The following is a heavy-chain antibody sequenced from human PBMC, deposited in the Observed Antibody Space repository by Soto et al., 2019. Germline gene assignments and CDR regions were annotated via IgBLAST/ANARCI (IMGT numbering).Heavy chain of an antibody. CDR1: GGSISSGGYY. D-gene: IGHD3-9*01. Sequence: SQTLSLTCTVSGGSISSGGYYWSWIRKHPRKGLEGIGYIYSSGITYYNPSHKSRVTLSGDTSKNQFSLKLSSVTAADTAVYYCARVKFGLVINARDYYYYGMDVWGQGATVTVSS. CDR2: IYSSGIT. V-gene: IGHV4-31*03. J-gene: IGHJ6*02. CDR3: ARVKFGLVINARDYYYYGMDV.